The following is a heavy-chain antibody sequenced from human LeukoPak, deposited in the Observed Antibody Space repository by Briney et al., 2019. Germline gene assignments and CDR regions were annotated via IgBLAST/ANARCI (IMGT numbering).Heavy chain of an antibody. Sequence: ASVKVSCKTSGYTFTSYDINWVRQATGQGLEWLGWMSPNNGDTGYAQKFQGRVTMTRDTSTNTAYMELSALISEDTAVYYCARNRPTTGDFISWGQGALVTVSS. J-gene: IGHJ4*02. CDR2: MSPNNGDT. CDR3: ARNRPTTGDFIS. CDR1: GYTFTSYD. V-gene: IGHV1-8*01. D-gene: IGHD1-1*01.